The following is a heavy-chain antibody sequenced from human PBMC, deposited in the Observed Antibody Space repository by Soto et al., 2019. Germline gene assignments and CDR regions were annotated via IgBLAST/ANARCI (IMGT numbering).Heavy chain of an antibody. D-gene: IGHD2-15*01. CDR2: ITRSGDT. V-gene: IGHV3-21*01. CDR1: GFSFGGYS. Sequence: GGSLRLSCAAWGFSFGGYSMHWVRQAAGKWLEWVSSITRSGDTYYAAPVKGRLTISRENAKSSLSLKINSLRAEHTAVYFCEREEAAWPLAYGLDVCAQGTTVTVSS. J-gene: IGHJ6*02. CDR3: EREEAAWPLAYGLDV.